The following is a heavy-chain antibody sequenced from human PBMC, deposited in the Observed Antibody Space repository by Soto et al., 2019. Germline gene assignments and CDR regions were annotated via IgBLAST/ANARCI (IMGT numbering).Heavy chain of an antibody. CDR2: ISGSGGST. CDR1: GFTFSSYA. V-gene: IGHV3-23*01. D-gene: IGHD6-6*01. CDR3: ATTRREALGIAARTHYFDY. Sequence: GGSLRLSCAASGFTFSSYAMSWVRQAPGKGLEWVSAISGSGGSTYYADSVKGRFTISRDNSKNTLYLQMNSLRAEDTAVYYCATTRREALGIAARTHYFDYWGQGTLVTVSS. J-gene: IGHJ4*02.